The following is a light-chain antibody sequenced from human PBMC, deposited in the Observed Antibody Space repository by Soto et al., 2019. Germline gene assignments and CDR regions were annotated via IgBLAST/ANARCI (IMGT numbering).Light chain of an antibody. CDR1: QSVSSSY. J-gene: IGKJ3*01. CDR2: GAS. V-gene: IGKV3-20*01. Sequence: EIVLTQSPGTLSLSPGERATLSCRASQSVSSSYLAWYQQKPGQAPRLLIYGASSRATGIPDRFSGSGSGTDFTITISRLAPEDFAVYYCQQYGSSLFTFGPGTKVDIK. CDR3: QQYGSSLFT.